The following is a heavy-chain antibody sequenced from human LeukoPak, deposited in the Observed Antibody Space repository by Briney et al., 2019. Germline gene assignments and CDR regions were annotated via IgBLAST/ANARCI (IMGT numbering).Heavy chain of an antibody. J-gene: IGHJ5*02. CDR2: ISAYNGNT. V-gene: IGHV1-18*01. CDR1: GYTFTSYG. CDR3: ARDRGYYYGSGSLSTEIDP. Sequence: ASVKVSCKASGYTFTSYGISWVRQAPGQGLKWMGWISAYNGNTNYAQKLQGRVTMTTDTSTSTAYMELRSLRSDDTAVYYCARDRGYYYGSGSLSTEIDPWGQGTLVTVSS. D-gene: IGHD3-10*01.